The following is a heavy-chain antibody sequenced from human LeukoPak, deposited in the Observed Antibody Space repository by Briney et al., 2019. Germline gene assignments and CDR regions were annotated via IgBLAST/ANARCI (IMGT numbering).Heavy chain of an antibody. CDR3: AGAAGSYYGY. J-gene: IGHJ4*02. CDR1: GGSISSSSYY. D-gene: IGHD1-26*01. Sequence: SETLSLTCTVSGGSISSSSYYWSWIRQPPGKGLEWIGYIYHSGSTYYNPSLKSRVTISVDRSKNQFSLKLSSVTAADTAVYYCAGAAGSYYGYWGQGTLVTVSS. CDR2: IYHSGST. V-gene: IGHV4-30-2*01.